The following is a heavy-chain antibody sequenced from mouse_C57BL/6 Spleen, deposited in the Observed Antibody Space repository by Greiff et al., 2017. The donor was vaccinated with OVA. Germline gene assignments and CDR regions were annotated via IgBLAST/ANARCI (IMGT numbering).Heavy chain of an antibody. Sequence: VQLQQSGAELVRPGASVKLSCTASGFNIKDYYMHWVKQRPEQGLEWIGRIDPEDGDTEYAPKFQGKATMTADTSSNTAYLQLSSLTSEDTAVYYCTTRATDSSGWFAYWGQGTLVTVSA. CDR1: GFNIKDYY. D-gene: IGHD3-2*02. CDR2: IDPEDGDT. V-gene: IGHV14-1*01. CDR3: TTRATDSSGWFAY. J-gene: IGHJ3*01.